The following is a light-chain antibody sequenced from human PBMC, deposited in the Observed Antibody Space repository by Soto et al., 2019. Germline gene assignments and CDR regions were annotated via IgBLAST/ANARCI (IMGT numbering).Light chain of an antibody. J-gene: IGLJ2*01. CDR2: DND. Sequence: QSVLTQPPSVSAAPGQRVTISCSGSSSNIGYKYVSWYQYLPGTAPKLLIYDNDKRPSGIPDRFSGSKSGTSATLGITGLQTGDEADYYCATWDTSLSAVVFGGGTKVTVL. CDR3: ATWDTSLSAVV. V-gene: IGLV1-51*01. CDR1: SSNIGYKY.